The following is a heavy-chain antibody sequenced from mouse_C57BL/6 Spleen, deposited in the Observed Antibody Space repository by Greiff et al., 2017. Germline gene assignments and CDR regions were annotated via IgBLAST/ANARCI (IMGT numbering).Heavy chain of an antibody. CDR2: IYPGSGST. D-gene: IGHD1-1*01. V-gene: IGHV1-55*01. CDR1: GYTFTSYW. Sequence: QVQLQQPGAELVMPGASVKLSCKASGYTFTSYWMHWVKQRPGQGLGWIGDIYPGSGSTNYNEKFKSKATLTVDTSSSTAYMQLSSLTSEDSAVYYCARSATTVVATNDWGQGTTLTVSS. CDR3: ARSATTVVATND. J-gene: IGHJ2*01.